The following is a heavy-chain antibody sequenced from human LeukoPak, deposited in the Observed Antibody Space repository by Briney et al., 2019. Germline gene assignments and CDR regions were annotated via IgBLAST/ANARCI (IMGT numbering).Heavy chain of an antibody. CDR2: INQDGGEK. CDR3: AKDEFDP. CDR1: GFTFSRFW. J-gene: IGHJ5*02. V-gene: IGHV3-7*05. Sequence: GGSLTLSCAASGFTFSRFWMSWVRQAPGKGLEWVANINQDGGEKKCVDSVEGRFTISRDNAKNSLYLQMNSLRVEDTAVYYCAKDEFDPWGQGTLVTVSS.